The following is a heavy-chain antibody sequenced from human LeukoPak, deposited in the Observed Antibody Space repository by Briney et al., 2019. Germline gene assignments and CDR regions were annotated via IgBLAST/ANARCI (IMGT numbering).Heavy chain of an antibody. V-gene: IGHV1-2*06. D-gene: IGHD6-13*01. J-gene: IGHJ3*02. CDR1: GYTFSGYY. Sequence: GASVKVSCKASGYTFSGYYIHWVRQAPGQGLEWMGRIIPKSGDSKYTQKFQGRAAMTRDTSIITAYMELTRLTSDDTAVYFCARSGSGSSWYGGTMWSFDIWGQGTLVTVSS. CDR3: ARSGSGSSWYGGTMWSFDI. CDR2: IIPKSGDS.